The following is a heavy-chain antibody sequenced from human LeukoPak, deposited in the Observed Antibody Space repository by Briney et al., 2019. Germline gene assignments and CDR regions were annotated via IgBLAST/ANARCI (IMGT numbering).Heavy chain of an antibody. V-gene: IGHV3-21*01. J-gene: IGHJ6*03. Sequence: GGSLRLSCAASGFTFSSYSMNWVRQAPGKGLEWVSPISSSSSYIYYADSVKGRFTISRDNAKNSLYLQMNSLRAEDTAVYYCARDKFPLHYYYYMDVWGKGTTVTV. CDR1: GFTFSSYS. CDR3: ARDKFPLHYYYYMDV. CDR2: ISSSSSYI.